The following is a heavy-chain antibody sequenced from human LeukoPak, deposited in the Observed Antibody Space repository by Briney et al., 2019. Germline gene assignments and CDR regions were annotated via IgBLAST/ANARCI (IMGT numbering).Heavy chain of an antibody. CDR1: GYTFTSYD. V-gene: IGHV1-8*03. Sequence: ASVKVSCKASGYTFTSYDINWVRQATGQGLEWMGWMNPNSGNTGYAQKFQGRVTITRNTSISTAYMELSSLRSEDTAVYYCARGTGLLWLGELNWYFDLWGRGTLVTVSS. CDR2: MNPNSGNT. D-gene: IGHD3-10*01. CDR3: ARGTGLLWLGELNWYFDL. J-gene: IGHJ2*01.